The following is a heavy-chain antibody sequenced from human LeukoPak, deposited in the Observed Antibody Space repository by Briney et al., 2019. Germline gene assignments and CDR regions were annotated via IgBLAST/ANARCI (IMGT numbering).Heavy chain of an antibody. CDR3: ARVTVWSGYYFDY. V-gene: IGHV4-59*01. D-gene: IGHD3-3*01. J-gene: IGHJ4*02. Sequence: SETLSLTCTVSGGSISSYYWSWIRQPPGKGLEWVGYIYYSGSTNYNPSLTSRVTISVDTSKTQFSLRLSSVAAADTAVYYCARVTVWSGYYFDYGGQGTLVTVSS. CDR2: IYYSGST. CDR1: GGSISSYY.